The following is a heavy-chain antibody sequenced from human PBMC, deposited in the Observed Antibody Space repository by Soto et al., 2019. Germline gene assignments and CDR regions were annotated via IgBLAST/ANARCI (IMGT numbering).Heavy chain of an antibody. CDR1: GDTFSTYV. CDR2: IIPFLNIS. V-gene: IGHV1-69*02. J-gene: IGHJ6*02. Sequence: QVQLVQSGAEVKKPGSSVKVSCKASGDTFSTYVLSWVRQAPGQGLEWMGRIIPFLNISSFAQKFQGRVTXXAXXSTSTAYMELTSLRSEDSAVYYCANMVVTSRDYQYYYGMDVWGQGTAVTVSS. CDR3: ANMVVTSRDYQYYYGMDV. D-gene: IGHD5-12*01.